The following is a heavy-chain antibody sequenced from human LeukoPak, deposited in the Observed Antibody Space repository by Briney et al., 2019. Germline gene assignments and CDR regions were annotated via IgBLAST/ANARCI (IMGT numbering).Heavy chain of an antibody. D-gene: IGHD4/OR15-4a*01. Sequence: ASVKVSCKSSGYTFTSYGFSWVRQAPGQGLEWKGWVSAYDGNTNYAQKLQGRVTMTTDTSTSTVYMELRSLRSDDTAVYYCARMGDYHLVSFFDYWGQGTLVTVSS. CDR3: ARMGDYHLVSFFDY. CDR1: GYTFTSYG. CDR2: VSAYDGNT. J-gene: IGHJ4*02. V-gene: IGHV1-18*01.